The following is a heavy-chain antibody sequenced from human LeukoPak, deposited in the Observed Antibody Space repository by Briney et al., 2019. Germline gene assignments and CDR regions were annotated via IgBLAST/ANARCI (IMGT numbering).Heavy chain of an antibody. CDR3: AREEWEFDY. D-gene: IGHD1-26*01. CDR2: ISGSGSTM. CDR1: GFTFSSYE. J-gene: IGHJ4*02. Sequence: PGGALRLSCAASGFTFSSYEMNWVRQAPGKGLEWVSYISGSGSTMYYADSVKGRFTISRDNAKNSLYLQMNSLRAEDTAVYYCAREEWEFDYWGQGTLVTVSS. V-gene: IGHV3-48*03.